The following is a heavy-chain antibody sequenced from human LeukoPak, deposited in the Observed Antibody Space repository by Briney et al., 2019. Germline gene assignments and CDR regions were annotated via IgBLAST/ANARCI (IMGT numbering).Heavy chain of an antibody. Sequence: GGSLRLSCAASGFTFSSYAMSWVRQAPGKGPEWVSAISGSGGSTYYADSVKGRFTISRDNSKNTLYLQMNSLRAEDTAVYYCAKDLETTAGSGSYLEGYWGQGTLVTVSS. CDR2: ISGSGGST. V-gene: IGHV3-23*01. J-gene: IGHJ4*02. CDR3: AKDLETTAGSGSYLEGY. D-gene: IGHD1-26*01. CDR1: GFTFSSYA.